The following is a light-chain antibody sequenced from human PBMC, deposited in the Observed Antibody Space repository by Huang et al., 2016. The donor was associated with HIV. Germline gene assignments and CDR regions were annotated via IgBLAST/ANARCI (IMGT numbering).Light chain of an antibody. CDR3: QQRSDWPPWT. CDR2: DAS. V-gene: IGKV3-11*01. CDR1: QSVRNY. Sequence: EIVLTQSPATLSLSPGERATLSCRASQSVRNYLDWYQQKPGQAPRLLIYDASNRATGTPARFSGSGSWTDFTLTISSLEPEDFAVYYCQQRSDWPPWTFGQGTKVEIK. J-gene: IGKJ1*01.